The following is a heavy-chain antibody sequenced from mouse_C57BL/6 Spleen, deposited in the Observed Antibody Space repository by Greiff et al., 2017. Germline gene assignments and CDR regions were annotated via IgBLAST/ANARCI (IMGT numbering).Heavy chain of an antibody. D-gene: IGHD2-3*01. V-gene: IGHV1-81*01. CDR2: IYPRSGNT. CDR1: GYTFTSYG. Sequence: VQLQESGAELARPGASVKLSCKASGYTFTSYGISWVKQRTGQGLEWIGEIYPRSGNTYYNEKFKGKATLTADKSSSTAYMELRSLTSEDSAVYFCARFDGCYFYFDYWGQGTTLTVSS. CDR3: ARFDGCYFYFDY. J-gene: IGHJ2*01.